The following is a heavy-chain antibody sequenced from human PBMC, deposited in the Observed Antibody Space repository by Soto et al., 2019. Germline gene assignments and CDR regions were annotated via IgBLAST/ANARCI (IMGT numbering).Heavy chain of an antibody. D-gene: IGHD2-15*01. CDR3: STRVVAGCRSDSYGATAF. J-gene: IGHJ1*01. Sequence: GVSVEVCCKVSGDTLTELSMHWLRQAPGKGLEWMGGFDPADGETIYAQKFQGRVTMTEDTSTDTAYIELSSLRSEDPAKDYRSTRVVAGCRSDSYGATAFWGQGTSVPVS. CDR1: GDTLTELS. V-gene: IGHV1-24*01. CDR2: FDPADGET.